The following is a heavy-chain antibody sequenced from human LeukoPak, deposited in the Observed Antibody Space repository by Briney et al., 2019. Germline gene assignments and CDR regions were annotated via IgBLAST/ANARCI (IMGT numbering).Heavy chain of an antibody. CDR1: GFTFSSYA. Sequence: PGGSLRLSCAASGFTFSSYAMSWVRQAPGKGLEWVSAISGSGGSTYYADSVKGRFTISRDNSKNTLYLQMNSLRAEDTAVYYCARGDTYSSGWYFDYWGQGTLVTVSS. J-gene: IGHJ4*02. V-gene: IGHV3-23*01. D-gene: IGHD6-19*01. CDR2: ISGSGGST. CDR3: ARGDTYSSGWYFDY.